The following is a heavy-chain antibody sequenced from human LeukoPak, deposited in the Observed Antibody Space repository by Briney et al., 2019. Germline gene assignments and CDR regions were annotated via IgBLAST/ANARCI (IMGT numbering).Heavy chain of an antibody. J-gene: IGHJ4*02. D-gene: IGHD2-15*01. V-gene: IGHV3-64*01. CDR3: ARYCSGVSCYSGYDY. CDR1: GFTFSTYA. CDR2: ISTNGGGT. Sequence: PGGSPRLSCAASGFTFSTYAMHWVRQTPGKGLEYVSAISTNGGGTYYANSVKGRFTISRDNSKNTLYLQMGSLRAEDMAVYYCARYCSGVSCYSGYDYWGQGTLVTVSS.